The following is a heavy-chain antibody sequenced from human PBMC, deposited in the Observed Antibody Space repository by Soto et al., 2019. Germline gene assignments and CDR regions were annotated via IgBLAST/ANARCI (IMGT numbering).Heavy chain of an antibody. J-gene: IGHJ5*02. CDR1: SGSISSADYY. V-gene: IGHV4-30-4*01. CDR3: ASGGSSNWFDP. D-gene: IGHD1-26*01. CDR2: IYYTGSA. Sequence: VQLQESGPGLVKPSQTLSLTCTVSSGSISSADYYWSWIRQPPGKGLEWIGYIYYTGSAYYNPSLTSPVTMSVDTSKNQFSLKVTSVTAADTAVYYCASGGSSNWFDPWGQGTLVTVSS.